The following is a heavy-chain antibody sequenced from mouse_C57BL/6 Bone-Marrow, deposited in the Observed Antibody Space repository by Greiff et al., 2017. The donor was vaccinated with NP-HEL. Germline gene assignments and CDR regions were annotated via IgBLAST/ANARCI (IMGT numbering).Heavy chain of an antibody. J-gene: IGHJ4*01. Sequence: VQLQQPGAELVKPGASVKLSCKASGYTFTSYWMQWVKQRPGQGLEWIGEIDPSDSYTNYNQKFKGKATLTVDTSSSTAYMQLSSLTSEDSAVCYCARGDYITTVVAYYAMDYWGQGTSVTVSS. CDR2: IDPSDSYT. CDR3: ARGDYITTVVAYYAMDY. D-gene: IGHD1-1*01. CDR1: GYTFTSYW. V-gene: IGHV1-50*01.